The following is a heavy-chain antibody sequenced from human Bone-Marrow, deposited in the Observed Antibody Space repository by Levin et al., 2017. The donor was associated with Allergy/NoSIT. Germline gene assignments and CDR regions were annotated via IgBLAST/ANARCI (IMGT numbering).Heavy chain of an antibody. D-gene: IGHD3-16*01. Sequence: GGSLRLSCEGSGFKFSEYAMHWVRQAPGKGLEWVAVISYDGNKQFYADSVKGRFTISRDNSKNTLFLQMDSLRVEDTAVFSCARDPYGQGFFDYWGQGIQVTVAS. V-gene: IGHV3-30*03. CDR2: ISYDGNKQ. CDR1: GFKFSEYA. J-gene: IGHJ4*02. CDR3: ARDPYGQGFFDY.